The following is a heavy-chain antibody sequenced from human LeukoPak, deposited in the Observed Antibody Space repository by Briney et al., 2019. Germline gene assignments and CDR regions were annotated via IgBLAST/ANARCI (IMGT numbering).Heavy chain of an antibody. CDR2: IDRDDDK. V-gene: IGHV2-70*11. CDR1: GFSLSTNGMC. Sequence: SGPALVKPTQTLTLTCTFSGFSLSTNGMCVSWIRQPPGKALEWLARIDRDDDKYYSASLKTRLTISRDTSKNQVVLTMTNMDPVGTARYYCARRYCSGGSCYSEYDYFDYWGQGTLVTVSS. CDR3: ARRYCSGGSCYSEYDYFDY. J-gene: IGHJ4*02. D-gene: IGHD2-15*01.